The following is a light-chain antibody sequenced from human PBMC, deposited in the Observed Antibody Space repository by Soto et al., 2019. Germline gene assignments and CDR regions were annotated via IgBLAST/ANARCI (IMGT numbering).Light chain of an antibody. V-gene: IGKV1-5*01. J-gene: IGKJ4*01. Sequence: DIQITQSPSILSASVGDRGTLTCRASQNIGTSLAWYPLNPGKAPKILISDASTLASGVPSRFGGSGSWTECTLTITSLQTDDVATDYCQQYESFSLTFGGGTKVDIK. CDR3: QQYESFSLT. CDR2: DAS. CDR1: QNIGTS.